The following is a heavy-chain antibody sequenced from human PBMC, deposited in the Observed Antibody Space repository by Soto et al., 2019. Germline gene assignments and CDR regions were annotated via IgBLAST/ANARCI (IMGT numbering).Heavy chain of an antibody. Sequence: LRLSCAASGLIFSGYGMHWVRQAPGKGLQWVAVIRYDGSNIYYADSVKGRFTISRDNSKNTLYLQMNSLRAEDTAVYYCARVSGSNSGYDYGWFDPWGQGTLVTVS. CDR2: IRYDGSNI. D-gene: IGHD5-12*01. CDR3: ARVSGSNSGYDYGWFDP. CDR1: GLIFSGYG. V-gene: IGHV3-33*01. J-gene: IGHJ5*02.